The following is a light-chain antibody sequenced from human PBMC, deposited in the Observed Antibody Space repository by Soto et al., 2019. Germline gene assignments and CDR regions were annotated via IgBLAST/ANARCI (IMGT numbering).Light chain of an antibody. CDR1: SSNIGTNT. J-gene: IGLJ2*01. Sequence: QSVLTQPPSASGTPGQRVTISCSGSSSNIGTNTVNWYQQLPGTAPKLLIYGNSNRPSGVPDQFSGSKSGTSASLVITGLQAEDEADYYCQSYDSSLSGVVFGGGTKVTVL. V-gene: IGLV1-40*01. CDR3: QSYDSSLSGVV. CDR2: GNS.